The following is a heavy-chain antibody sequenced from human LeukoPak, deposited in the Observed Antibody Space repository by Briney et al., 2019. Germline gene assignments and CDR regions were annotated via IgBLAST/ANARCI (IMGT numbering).Heavy chain of an antibody. Sequence: SETQSLTCTVSGYSISSGYFWGWIRQPPGKGLEWIGSIYYSGSTYDNPSLKSRVTISVDPSKNHFSLKLSSVTAADTAVYYCASSGWYEGGVYWGQGTLVTVSS. CDR2: IYYSGST. D-gene: IGHD6-19*01. CDR1: GYSISSGYF. V-gene: IGHV4-38-2*02. CDR3: ASSGWYEGGVY. J-gene: IGHJ4*02.